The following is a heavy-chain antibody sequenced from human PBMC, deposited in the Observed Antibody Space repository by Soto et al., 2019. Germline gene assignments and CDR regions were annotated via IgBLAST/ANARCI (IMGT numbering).Heavy chain of an antibody. V-gene: IGHV4-59*01. D-gene: IGHD6-13*01. CDR3: ARDTGYLPYYYYGMDV. J-gene: IGHJ6*02. CDR1: GGYISSYY. Sequence: PSETLSLTCTVSGGYISSYYWSWIRQPPGKGLEWIGYIYYSGSTNYNPSLKSRVTISVDTSKNQFSLKLSSVTAADTAVYYCARDTGYLPYYYYGMDVWGQGTTVTVSS. CDR2: IYYSGST.